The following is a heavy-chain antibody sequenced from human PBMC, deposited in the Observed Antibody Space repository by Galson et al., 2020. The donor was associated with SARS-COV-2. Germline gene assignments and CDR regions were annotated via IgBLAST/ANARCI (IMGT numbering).Heavy chain of an antibody. CDR1: GGSISSGDYY. D-gene: IGHD3-10*01. CDR2: IYYSGST. CDR3: ARITMVRGVINHGGWFDP. J-gene: IGHJ5*02. Sequence: TSETLSLTCTVSGGSISSGDYYWSWLRQPPGKGLEWIGYIYYSGSTYYNPSLKSRVTISVDTSKNQFSLKLSSVTAADTAVYYCARITMVRGVINHGGWFDPWGQGTLVTVSS. V-gene: IGHV4-30-4*08.